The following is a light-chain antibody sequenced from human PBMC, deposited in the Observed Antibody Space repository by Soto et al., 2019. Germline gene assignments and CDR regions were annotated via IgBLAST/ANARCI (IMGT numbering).Light chain of an antibody. Sequence: QSALTQPRSVSGSPGQSVTISCTGTSSDVGGYNYVSWYQQHPGKAPKVMIYDVGKRPSGVPDRFSGSKSGNTASLTISGLRAEDEADYYCCSYAGSYTLVFGGGTKLTVL. J-gene: IGLJ2*01. CDR1: SSDVGGYNY. V-gene: IGLV2-11*01. CDR3: CSYAGSYTLV. CDR2: DVG.